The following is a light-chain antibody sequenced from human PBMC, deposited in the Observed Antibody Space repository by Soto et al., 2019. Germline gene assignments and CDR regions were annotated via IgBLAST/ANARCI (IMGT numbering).Light chain of an antibody. CDR3: FSYSTSRARI. CDR2: DVS. Sequence: QSALTQPASVSGSPGQSITISCTGTRSDVGGYNYVSWYKQNPGKAPKLVIYDVSHRPSGVSNRFLGSKSGNTASLTISGLQAEDEAVYYCFSYSTSRARIFGGGTKLTVL. J-gene: IGLJ2*01. V-gene: IGLV2-14*01. CDR1: RSDVGGYNY.